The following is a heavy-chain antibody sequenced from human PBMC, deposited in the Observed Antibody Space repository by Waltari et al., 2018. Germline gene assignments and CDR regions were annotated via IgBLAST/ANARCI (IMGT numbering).Heavy chain of an antibody. CDR2: INRDGSAT. CDR1: GFSFSNHW. V-gene: IGHV3-74*01. J-gene: IGHJ4*02. D-gene: IGHD1-26*01. Sequence: EVQLVESGGGLVQPGGSLRLSCAASGFSFSNHWFHWVRQAPGKGLVWFSCINRDGSATCYADSVKGRFTISRDDAKNTLDLQMNSLRAEDTAVYYCVRGMVRAVGFDFWGQGTLVTVSS. CDR3: VRGMVRAVGFDF.